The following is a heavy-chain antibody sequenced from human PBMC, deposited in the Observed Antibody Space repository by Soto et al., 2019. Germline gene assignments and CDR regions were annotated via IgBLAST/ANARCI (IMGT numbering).Heavy chain of an antibody. V-gene: IGHV1-18*04. CDR3: ARDNTNDYVWGSYPPHLDY. CDR2: ISAYNGNT. D-gene: IGHD3-16*02. Sequence: ASVKVSCKASGYTFTSYGISWVRQAPGQGLEWMGWISAYNGNTNYAQKLQGRVTMTTDTSTSTAYMELRGLRSDDTAVYYCARDNTNDYVWGSYPPHLDYWGQGTLVTVSS. CDR1: GYTFTSYG. J-gene: IGHJ4*02.